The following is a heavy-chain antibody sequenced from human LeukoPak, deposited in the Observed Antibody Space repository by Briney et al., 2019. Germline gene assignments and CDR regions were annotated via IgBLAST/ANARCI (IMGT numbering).Heavy chain of an antibody. Sequence: GGSLRLSCAASGFTFSSDSMNWVRQAPGKGLEWVSAISSSSSYIYYADAVKGRFTISRDNAKNSLYLQMNSLRAEDTAVYYCARSFCSRTSCYVMDYWGQGTLVTVSS. D-gene: IGHD2-2*01. CDR3: ARSFCSRTSCYVMDY. CDR1: GFTFSSDS. CDR2: ISSSSSYI. V-gene: IGHV3-21*01. J-gene: IGHJ4*02.